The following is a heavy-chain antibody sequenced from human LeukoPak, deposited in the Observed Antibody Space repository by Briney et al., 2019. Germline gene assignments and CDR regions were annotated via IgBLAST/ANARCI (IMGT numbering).Heavy chain of an antibody. V-gene: IGHV4-61*02. CDR3: AREGATGGTYNWFDP. CDR2: IYTSGST. J-gene: IGHJ5*02. Sequence: SETLSLTCTVSGGSISSGSYYWSWIRQPAGKGLVWTGRIYTSGSTNYNPSLKSRVTISVDTSKNQFSLKLSSVTAADTAVYYCAREGATGGTYNWFDPWGQGTLVTVSS. D-gene: IGHD1-1*01. CDR1: GGSISSGSYY.